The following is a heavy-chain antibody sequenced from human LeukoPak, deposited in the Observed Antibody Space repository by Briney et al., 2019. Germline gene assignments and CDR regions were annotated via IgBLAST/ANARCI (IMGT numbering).Heavy chain of an antibody. CDR2: IKKDGSEK. CDR1: GFTFSSYW. D-gene: IGHD6-13*01. Sequence: GGSLRLSCAASGFTFSSYWMSWVRQAPGKGLGWVANIKKDGSEKYYVDSVKGRFTISRDSAKTSLYLQMISLRAEDTAVYYCAKDRLRYSSSWDDYWGQGTLVTVSS. CDR3: AKDRLRYSSSWDDY. J-gene: IGHJ4*02. V-gene: IGHV3-7*03.